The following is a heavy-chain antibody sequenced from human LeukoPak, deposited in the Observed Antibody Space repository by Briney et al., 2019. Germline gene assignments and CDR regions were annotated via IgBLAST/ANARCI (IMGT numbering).Heavy chain of an antibody. Sequence: PTETLSLTCTVSGDSISSSSYYWVWIRQPPGKGLEWIGSVYYSGSTYYNSSLRSRVTISVDTSKSQFSLKLSSVTAADTAVYYCARLSDILRGVRYWGQGTLVTVSS. CDR3: ARLSDILRGVRY. D-gene: IGHD3-10*01. CDR1: GDSISSSSYY. J-gene: IGHJ4*02. V-gene: IGHV4-39*01. CDR2: VYYSGST.